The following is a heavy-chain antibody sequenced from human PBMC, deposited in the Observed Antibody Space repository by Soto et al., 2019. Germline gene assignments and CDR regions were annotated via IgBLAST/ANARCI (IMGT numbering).Heavy chain of an antibody. Sequence: ASVNVSCKSSGYTFTSYYIHWVRQAPGQGLERMGIINPSGGSTSYAQKFQGRVTMTRDTSTSTVYMELSSLRSEDTAVYYCARDKISEITMVRGVPTGYFDYWGQGSLVTVSS. D-gene: IGHD3-10*01. J-gene: IGHJ4*02. CDR2: INPSGGST. CDR3: ARDKISEITMVRGVPTGYFDY. CDR1: GYTFTSYY. V-gene: IGHV1-46*01.